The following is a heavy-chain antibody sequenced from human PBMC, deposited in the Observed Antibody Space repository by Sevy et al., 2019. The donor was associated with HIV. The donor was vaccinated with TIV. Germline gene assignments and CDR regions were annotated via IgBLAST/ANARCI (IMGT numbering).Heavy chain of an antibody. V-gene: IGHV3-64D*06. CDR1: GFTFSSYA. CDR3: VKGMDYYGSGRYYKIYGMDV. D-gene: IGHD3-10*01. J-gene: IGHJ6*02. CDR2: ISSNGGST. Sequence: GGSLRLSCSASGFTFSSYAMHWVRQAPGKGLEYVSAISSNGGSTYYADSVKGRFTISRDNSKNTLYLQMGSLRAEDTAVYYCVKGMDYYGSGRYYKIYGMDVWGQGTTVTVSS.